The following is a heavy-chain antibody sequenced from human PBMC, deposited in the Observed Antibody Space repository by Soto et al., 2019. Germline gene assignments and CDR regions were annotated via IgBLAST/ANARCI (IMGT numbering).Heavy chain of an antibody. CDR1: GFPFSDYY. CDR3: VRDISPNNFASGSYTF. D-gene: IGHD3-10*01. J-gene: IGHJ4*02. Sequence: QVQLVESGGGLVQPGGSLRLSCAASGFPFSDYYMTWIRQAPGKGLDWVSYISSSGTYTHFADSVKGRFTISRDNAKNSLYLQMNSLRPEDTAVYYCVRDISPNNFASGSYTFWGQGILVTVSS. V-gene: IGHV3-11*06. CDR2: ISSSGTYT.